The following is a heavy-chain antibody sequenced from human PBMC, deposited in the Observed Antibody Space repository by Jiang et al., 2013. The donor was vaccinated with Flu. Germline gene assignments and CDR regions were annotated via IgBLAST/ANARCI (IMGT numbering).Heavy chain of an antibody. D-gene: IGHD3-22*01. Sequence: SGGGLVQPGGSLRLSCAASGFTFSSYAMSWVRQAPGKGLEWVSAISGSGGSTYYADSVKGRFTISRDNSKNTLYLQMNSLRAEDTAVYYCAKDYDSSGYYRPFFDYWGQGTLVTVSS. J-gene: IGHJ4*02. CDR2: ISGSGGST. CDR3: AKDYDSSGYYRPFFDY. CDR1: GFTFSSYA. V-gene: IGHV3-23*01.